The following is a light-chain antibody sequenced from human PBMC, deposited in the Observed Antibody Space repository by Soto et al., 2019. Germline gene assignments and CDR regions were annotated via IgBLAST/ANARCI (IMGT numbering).Light chain of an antibody. Sequence: QAVVTQPPSVSGAPGQRVTISCTGSSSNIGAGYDVHWYQQLPGTAPKLLIYGNSNRPSGVPDRFSGSKSGTSASLAITELQAEDEADYYCQSYDSSLSGYVVFGGGTKVTVL. CDR1: SSNIGAGYD. CDR2: GNS. J-gene: IGLJ2*01. V-gene: IGLV1-40*01. CDR3: QSYDSSLSGYVV.